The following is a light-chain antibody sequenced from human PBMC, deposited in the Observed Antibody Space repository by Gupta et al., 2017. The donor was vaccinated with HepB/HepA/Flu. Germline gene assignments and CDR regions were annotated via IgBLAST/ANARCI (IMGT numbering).Light chain of an antibody. J-gene: IGKJ4*01. Sequence: DIVMTQSPLSLHVTPGEPASISCRSSQSLLHSNGYNYLDWYLQKSGQSPQLLIYLGSSRASGVPDRFSVSGSGTDFTLKISRVEAEDVGVYYCRQALQTPLTFGGGTKVEIK. CDR1: QSLLHSNGYNY. CDR3: RQALQTPLT. V-gene: IGKV2-28*01. CDR2: LGS.